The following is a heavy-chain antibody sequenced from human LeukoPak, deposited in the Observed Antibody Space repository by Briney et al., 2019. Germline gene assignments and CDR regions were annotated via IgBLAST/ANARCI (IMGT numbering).Heavy chain of an antibody. CDR3: ASGGYSYGFDY. CDR2: IYHNGNT. V-gene: IGHV4-30-2*01. CDR1: GGSISSGGYS. Sequence: SQTLSLTCAVPGGSISSGGYSWSWIRQPPGKGLEWIGYIYHNGNTYYSPSLKSRVTISVDRSKNQLSLKLSSVTAADTAMYYCASGGYSYGFDYWGQGTLVTVSS. J-gene: IGHJ4*02. D-gene: IGHD5-18*01.